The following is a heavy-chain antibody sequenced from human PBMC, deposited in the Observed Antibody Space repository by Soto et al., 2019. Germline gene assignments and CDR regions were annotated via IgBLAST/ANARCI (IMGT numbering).Heavy chain of an antibody. CDR1: GGSISSGGYY. D-gene: IGHD5-12*01. CDR2: IYYSGST. Sequence: QVQLQESGPGLVKPSPTLSLTCTVSGGSISSGGYYWSWIRQHPGKGLEWIGYIYYSGSTYYNPSLKSRVTMSVDTSENQFSLRLSSVTAADTAVYYCARKDSGYADYMDVWGKGTTVTVSS. V-gene: IGHV4-31*03. J-gene: IGHJ6*03. CDR3: ARKDSGYADYMDV.